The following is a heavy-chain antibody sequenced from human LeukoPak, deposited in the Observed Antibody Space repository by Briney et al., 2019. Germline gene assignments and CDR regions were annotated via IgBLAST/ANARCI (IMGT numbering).Heavy chain of an antibody. CDR3: ARVGYCSSTSCYTNYYGMDV. CDR2: ISYSGSTT. D-gene: IGHD2-2*02. Sequence: SETLSLTCTVSGGSISSSSVYWGWIRQPPGKGLEWIATISYSGSTTSYNPSLKSRVTISVDTSKNQFSLKLSSVTAADTAVYYCARVGYCSSTSCYTNYYGMDVWGQGTTVTVSS. CDR1: GGSISSSSVY. J-gene: IGHJ6*02. V-gene: IGHV4-39*07.